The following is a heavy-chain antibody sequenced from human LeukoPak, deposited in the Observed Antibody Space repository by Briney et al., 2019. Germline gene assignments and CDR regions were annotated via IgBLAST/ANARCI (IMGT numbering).Heavy chain of an antibody. V-gene: IGHV3-13*01. Sequence: PGGSLRLSCAASGFTFSSYDMHWVRQATGKGLEWVAAIGTAGDTYYPGSVKGRFTISRENAKNSLYLQMNSLRAGDTAKYYCAKIPYEYNTGWYAAFDIWGQGTMVTVSS. CDR1: GFTFSSYD. CDR3: AKIPYEYNTGWYAAFDI. D-gene: IGHD6-19*01. J-gene: IGHJ3*02. CDR2: IGTAGDT.